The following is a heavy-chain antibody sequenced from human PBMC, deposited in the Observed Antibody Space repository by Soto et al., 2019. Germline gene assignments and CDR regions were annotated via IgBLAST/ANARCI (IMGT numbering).Heavy chain of an antibody. CDR1: RFTFSDYA. Sequence: QVRLEESGGGVVQPGASRRLSCVASRFTFSDYALHWVRQAPGKGLEWAALISFDGTKKFYADSVKGRFTISRDNSKNPLYLQTTDLRPADTAVYYCATLLDGRHSYVIATSDYWGQGTLVTVSS. CDR3: ATLLDGRHSYVIATSDY. J-gene: IGHJ4*02. V-gene: IGHV3-30-3*01. D-gene: IGHD5-18*01. CDR2: ISFDGTKK.